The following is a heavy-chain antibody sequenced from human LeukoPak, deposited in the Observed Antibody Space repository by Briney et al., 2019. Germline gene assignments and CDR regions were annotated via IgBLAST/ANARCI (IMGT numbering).Heavy chain of an antibody. V-gene: IGHV4-30-4*08. Sequence: SQTLSLTCTVSGGSISSGDYYWSWIRQPPGKGLEWIGYIYYSGSTYYNPSLKSRVTISVDTSKNQFSLKLSSVTDADTAVYYCARVLAAADLYFDYWGQGTLVTVSS. D-gene: IGHD6-13*01. CDR2: IYYSGST. CDR3: ARVLAAADLYFDY. J-gene: IGHJ4*02. CDR1: GGSISSGDYY.